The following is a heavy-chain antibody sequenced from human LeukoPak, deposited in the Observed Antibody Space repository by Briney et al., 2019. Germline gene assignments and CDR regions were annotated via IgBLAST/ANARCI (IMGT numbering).Heavy chain of an antibody. Sequence: SETLSLTCTVSGGSISSYYWSWIRQPAGKGLEWIGRIYTSGSINYNPSLKSRVTMSVDTSKNQFSLKLSSVTAADTAVYYCARSSTIQYYYDSSGYYSPNRFDYWGQGTLVTVSS. CDR2: IYTSGSI. CDR3: ARSSTIQYYYDSSGYYSPNRFDY. CDR1: GGSISSYY. V-gene: IGHV4-4*07. D-gene: IGHD3-22*01. J-gene: IGHJ4*02.